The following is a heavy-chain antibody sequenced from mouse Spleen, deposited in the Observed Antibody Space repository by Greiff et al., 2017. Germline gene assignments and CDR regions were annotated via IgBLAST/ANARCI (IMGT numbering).Heavy chain of an antibody. CDR1: GYSFTSYY. D-gene: IGHD2-4*01. CDR3: ARSTMITPAWFAY. V-gene: IGHV1-66*01. CDR2: IYPGSGNT. J-gene: IGHJ3*01. Sequence: VQLQESGPELVKPGASVKISCKASGYSFTSYYIHWVKQRPGQGLEWIGWIYPGSGNTKYNEKFKGKATLTADTSSSTAYMQLSSLTSEDSAVYYCARSTMITPAWFAYWGQGTLVTVSA.